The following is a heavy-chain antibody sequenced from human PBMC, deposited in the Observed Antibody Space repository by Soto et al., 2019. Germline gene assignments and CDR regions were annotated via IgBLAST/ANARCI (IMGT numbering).Heavy chain of an antibody. Sequence: ESGPTLVNPTQTLTLTCTFSGFSLSTSGVGVGWIRQPPGKALEWLALIYWNDDKRYSPSLKSRLTITKDTSKNQVVLTMTNMDPVDTATYYCAHRLTTTLATEAFDIWGQGTMVTGSS. V-gene: IGHV2-5*01. CDR3: AHRLTTTLATEAFDI. CDR2: IYWNDDK. D-gene: IGHD4-17*01. CDR1: GFSLSTSGVG. J-gene: IGHJ3*02.